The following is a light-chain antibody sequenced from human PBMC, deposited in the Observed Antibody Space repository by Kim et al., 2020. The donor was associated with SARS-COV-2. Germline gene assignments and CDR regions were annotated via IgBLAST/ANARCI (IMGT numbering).Light chain of an antibody. V-gene: IGLV3-9*01. CDR2: RDT. Sequence: SYELTQPLSVSVALGQTARITCGGNNIGTKNVHWYQQKPGQAPLMVIYRDTNRPSGIPERFSGSNSGNTATLTISGAQAGDEAHYYCQVWDISVVFGGGTQLTVL. J-gene: IGLJ3*02. CDR3: QVWDISVV. CDR1: NIGTKN.